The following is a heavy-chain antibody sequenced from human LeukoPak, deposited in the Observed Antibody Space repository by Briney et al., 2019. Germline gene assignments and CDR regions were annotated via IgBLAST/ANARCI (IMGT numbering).Heavy chain of an antibody. CDR3: ASSPNYCGGDCYSYYFDY. V-gene: IGHV1-18*01. CDR2: ISAYNGNT. D-gene: IGHD2-21*02. J-gene: IGHJ4*02. Sequence: ASVKVSCKASGYTFTSYGISWVRQAPGQGLEWMGWISAYNGNTNYAQKFQGRVTMTRNTSISTAYMELSSLRSEDTAVYYCASSPNYCGGDCYSYYFDYWGQGTLVTVSS. CDR1: GYTFTSYG.